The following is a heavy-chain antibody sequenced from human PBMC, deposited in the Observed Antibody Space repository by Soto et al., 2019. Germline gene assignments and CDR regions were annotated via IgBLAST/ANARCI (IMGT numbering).Heavy chain of an antibody. V-gene: IGHV3-11*01. J-gene: IGHJ6*03. CDR3: ARDAISSSYSLTYMDV. CDR1: GYTFSDYY. D-gene: IGHD3-10*01. Sequence: GWSMKLACAASGYTFSDYYMHWLRQDPGKGLEWVSLITISGSSIHYADSVKGRFTISRDNAKNSLYLQMNSLRAEDTAVYYCARDAISSSYSLTYMDVWGKGTTVTVSS. CDR2: ITISGSSI.